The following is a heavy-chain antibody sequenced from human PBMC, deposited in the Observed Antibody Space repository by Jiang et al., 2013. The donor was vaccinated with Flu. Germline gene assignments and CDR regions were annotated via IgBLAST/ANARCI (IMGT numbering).Heavy chain of an antibody. D-gene: IGHD3-10*01. J-gene: IGHJ6*02. Sequence: LLKPSETLSLTCTVSGGSISSSSYYWGWIRQPPGKGLEWIGSIYYSGSTYYNPSLKSRVTISVDTSKNQFSLKLSSVTAADTAVYYCARHQKYYYGSGSYTGGMDVWGQGTTVTVSS. CDR3: ARHQKYYYGSGSYTGGMDV. CDR2: IYYSGST. V-gene: IGHV4-39*01. CDR1: GGSISSSSYY.